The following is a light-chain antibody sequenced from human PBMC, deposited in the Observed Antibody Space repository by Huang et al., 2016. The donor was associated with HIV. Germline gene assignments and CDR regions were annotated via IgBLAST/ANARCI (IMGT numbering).Light chain of an antibody. CDR2: TAS. CDR1: QSITSY. V-gene: IGKV1-39*01. J-gene: IGKJ2*01. CDR3: QQSYSPPYT. Sequence: DIQMTQSPSSLPASVGDRVTVTCRASQSITSYLNWYQLKPGKAPKLLIHTASSLPSEVPSRFSGSGSGTNFTLTISSLQPEDFATYCCQQSYSPPYTFGQGTKLEIK.